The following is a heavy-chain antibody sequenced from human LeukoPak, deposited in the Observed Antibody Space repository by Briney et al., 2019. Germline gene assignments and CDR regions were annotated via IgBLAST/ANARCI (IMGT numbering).Heavy chain of an antibody. J-gene: IGHJ4*02. D-gene: IGHD2-2*03. CDR3: ARASWISKADAVW. Sequence: GGTLRLSCAASGFSFSSNAMSWVRQAPARGLEWVSSSRGNGDTFYSDSVKGRFTLSRYDSRNTVYLHLNTLRVEDSAVYYCARASWISKADAVWWGQGTLVTVSS. CDR2: SRGNGDT. V-gene: IGHV3-23*01. CDR1: GFSFSSNA.